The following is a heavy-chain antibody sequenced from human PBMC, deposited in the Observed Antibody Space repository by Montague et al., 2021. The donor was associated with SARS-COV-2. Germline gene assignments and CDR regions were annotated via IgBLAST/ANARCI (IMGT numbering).Heavy chain of an antibody. CDR1: GGSISSGGYY. CDR2: IYYSGST. CDR3: ARVIAGYCNSTSCYTGWFDP. J-gene: IGHJ5*02. V-gene: IGHV4-31*03. D-gene: IGHD2-2*02. Sequence: TLSLTCTVSGGSISSGGYYWSWVRQHPGKGLEWIGYIYYSGSTYYNPSLKSRVTISVDTSKNQFSLKLSSVTAADTAVYYCARVIAGYCNSTSCYTGWFDPWGQGTLVTVSS.